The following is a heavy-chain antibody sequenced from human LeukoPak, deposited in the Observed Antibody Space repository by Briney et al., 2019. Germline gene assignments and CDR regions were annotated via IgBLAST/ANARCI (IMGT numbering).Heavy chain of an antibody. V-gene: IGHV5-51*01. D-gene: IGHD5-12*01. CDR2: ICPGDSDT. Sequence: GESLKISCKGSGYSFTNYWIGWVRQMPGKGLEWMGTICPGDSDTRYSPSFQGQVTISADKFLTSAYLQWSSLKASDTAMYYCARGYGAYGHYLDYWGQGTLVTVSS. CDR3: ARGYGAYGHYLDY. CDR1: GYSFTNYW. J-gene: IGHJ4*02.